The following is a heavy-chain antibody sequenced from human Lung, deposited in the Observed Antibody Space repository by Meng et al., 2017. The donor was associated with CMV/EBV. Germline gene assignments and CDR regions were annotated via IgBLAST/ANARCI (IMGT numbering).Heavy chain of an antibody. Sequence: GESLKISCAASGFTFNTYTMNWVRQAPGKGLEWVSSISGSSSFTYYADSVKCRFTISRDNAKNSLYLQMNSLRAEDTAVYYCARQKGATLDYFDYWGQGTLVTVSS. V-gene: IGHV3-21*01. J-gene: IGHJ4*02. CDR1: GFTFNTYT. CDR2: ISGSSSFT. D-gene: IGHD1-26*01. CDR3: ARQKGATLDYFDY.